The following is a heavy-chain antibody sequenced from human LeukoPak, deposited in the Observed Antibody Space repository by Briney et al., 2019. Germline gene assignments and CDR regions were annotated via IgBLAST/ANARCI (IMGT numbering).Heavy chain of an antibody. CDR2: TRNEANIYTT. CDR3: ASPVGATTVRAFDI. Sequence: GGSLRLSCAASGFIFSDHYMDWVRQAPGKGLEWVGRTRNEANIYTTKYAASVKGRCTISRDDSKNSLYLQMNSLKTEDTAVYYCASPVGATTVRAFDIWGQGTMVTVSS. D-gene: IGHD1-26*01. V-gene: IGHV3-72*01. CDR1: GFIFSDHY. J-gene: IGHJ3*02.